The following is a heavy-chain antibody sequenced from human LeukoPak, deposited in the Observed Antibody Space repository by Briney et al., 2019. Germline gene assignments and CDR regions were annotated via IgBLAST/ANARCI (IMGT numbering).Heavy chain of an antibody. V-gene: IGHV1-69*13. J-gene: IGHJ4*02. Sequence: ASVKVSCKASGGTFSSYAISWVRQAPGQGLEWMGGIIPIFGTANYAQKFQGRVTITADESTSTAYMELSSLRSEDMAVYYCARDSYGDYGAREYWGQGTLVTVSS. CDR2: IIPIFGTA. CDR1: GGTFSSYA. D-gene: IGHD4-17*01. CDR3: ARDSYGDYGAREY.